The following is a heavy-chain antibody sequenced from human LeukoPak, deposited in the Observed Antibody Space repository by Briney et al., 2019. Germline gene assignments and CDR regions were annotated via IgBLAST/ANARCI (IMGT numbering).Heavy chain of an antibody. CDR2: ISAYNGNT. CDR3: ARDRARGYSYGFWNDY. CDR1: GYTFTSYG. D-gene: IGHD5-18*01. V-gene: IGHV1-18*01. J-gene: IGHJ4*02. Sequence: ASVKVSCKASGYTFTSYGISWVRQAPRQGLEWMGWISAYNGNTNYAQKLQGRVTMTTDTSTSTAYMELRSLRSDDTAVYYCARDRARGYSYGFWNDYWGQGTLVTVSS.